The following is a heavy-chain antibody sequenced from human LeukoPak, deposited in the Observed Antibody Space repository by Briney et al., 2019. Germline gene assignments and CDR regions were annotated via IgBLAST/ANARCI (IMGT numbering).Heavy chain of an antibody. J-gene: IGHJ6*02. Sequence: GGSLRLSCAASGFTFSSYAMSWVRQAPGEELEWVSVIYGGGSTYYADSVKGRFTISRDTSKNTLYLQMNSLRVDDTAVYYCASDPGIANGMDVWGQGTTVTVSS. CDR2: IYGGGST. CDR3: ASDPGIANGMDV. V-gene: IGHV3-66*01. CDR1: GFTFSSYA.